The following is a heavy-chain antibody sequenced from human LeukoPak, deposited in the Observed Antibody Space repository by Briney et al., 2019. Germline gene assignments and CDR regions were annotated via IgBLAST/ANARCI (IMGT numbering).Heavy chain of an antibody. J-gene: IGHJ6*03. V-gene: IGHV1-69*01. CDR2: IIPIFGTA. D-gene: IGHD6-6*01. Sequence: KISCKGSGYSFTSYWIGWVRQAPGQGLEWMGGIIPIFGTANYAQKFQGRVTITADESTSTAYMELSSLRSEDTAVYYCARDPPYSTSYYYYYMDVWGKGTTVTVSS. CDR3: ARDPPYSTSYYYYYMDV. CDR1: GYSFTSYW.